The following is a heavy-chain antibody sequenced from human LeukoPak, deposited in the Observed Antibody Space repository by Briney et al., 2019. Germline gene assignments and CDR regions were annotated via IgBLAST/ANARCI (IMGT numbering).Heavy chain of an antibody. CDR2: IKSDGSST. D-gene: IGHD5-12*01. Sequence: GGSLRLSCAASGFTFSTYWMHWVRQAPGKGLVWVSHIKSDGSSTTYADSVKGRFTISRDNAKNTLYLQMNSLRAEDTAVYYCARDRGYTQDYWGQGTLVSVSS. J-gene: IGHJ4*02. V-gene: IGHV3-74*01. CDR3: ARDRGYTQDY. CDR1: GFTFSTYW.